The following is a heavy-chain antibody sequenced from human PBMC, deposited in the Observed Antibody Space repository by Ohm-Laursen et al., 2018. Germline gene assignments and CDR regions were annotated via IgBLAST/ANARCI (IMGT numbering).Heavy chain of an antibody. D-gene: IGHD1-26*01. CDR3: AKMVGAWDFFDY. CDR1: GFAFSGIP. CDR2: ISSDGSDT. J-gene: IGHJ4*02. Sequence: GSLRLSCAAAGFAFSGIPMHWVRQPPGKGLAYVSRISSDGSDTTYADSVKGRFTISRDNAKNSLYLQMNSLRAEDTALYYCAKMVGAWDFFDYWGQGTLVTVSP. V-gene: IGHV3-74*01.